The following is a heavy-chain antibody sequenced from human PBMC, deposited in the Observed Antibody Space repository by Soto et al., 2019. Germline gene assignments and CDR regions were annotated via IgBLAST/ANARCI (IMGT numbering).Heavy chain of an antibody. CDR2: ISGSGGST. CDR3: AKGGGYCSGGSCYLK. V-gene: IGHV3-23*01. D-gene: IGHD2-15*01. CDR1: GFTFSSYA. J-gene: IGHJ4*02. Sequence: EVQLLESGGGLVQPGGSLRLSCAASGFTFSSYAMSWVRQAPGKGLEWVSAISGSGGSTYYADSVKGRFTISRDNSKNTLYLQISSLRAEDTAVYYGAKGGGYCSGGSCYLKWGQGTLVTVSS.